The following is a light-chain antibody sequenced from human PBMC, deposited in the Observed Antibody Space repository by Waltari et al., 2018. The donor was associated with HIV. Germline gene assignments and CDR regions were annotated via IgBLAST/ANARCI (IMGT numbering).Light chain of an antibody. Sequence: DIQMTQSPSSLSASVGDRVTITCRASQSISNYLNWYQQNPGKAPKLLIYAASSLQGGVPSRFSGSGSGTDFTLTISSLRPEDFAIYYCQQSYTTPLTFGGGTKVEIK. V-gene: IGKV1-39*01. CDR3: QQSYTTPLT. CDR1: QSISNY. CDR2: AAS. J-gene: IGKJ4*01.